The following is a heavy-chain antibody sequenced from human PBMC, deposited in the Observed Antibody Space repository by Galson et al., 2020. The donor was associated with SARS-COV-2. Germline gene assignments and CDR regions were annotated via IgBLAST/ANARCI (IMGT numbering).Heavy chain of an antibody. Sequence: QIGESLKISCAASGFTVSSNYMRWVRQAPGKGLEWVSVIYSGGSTYYADSVKGRFTISRDNSKNTLYLQMNSLRAEDTAVYYCAREVRGEIDYWGQGTLVTVSS. CDR3: AREVRGEIDY. CDR1: GFTVSSNY. V-gene: IGHV3-53*01. D-gene: IGHD3-16*01. J-gene: IGHJ4*02. CDR2: IYSGGST.